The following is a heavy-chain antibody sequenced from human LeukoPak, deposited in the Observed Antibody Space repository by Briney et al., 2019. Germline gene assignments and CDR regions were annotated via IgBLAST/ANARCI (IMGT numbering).Heavy chain of an antibody. CDR3: AKDIPMDV. CDR2: ISWDGGST. Sequence: PGGSLRLSCAASGFTFDDYTMHWVRQAPGKGLEWVSLISWDGGSTYYADSVKGRFTISRDNSKNSLYLQMNSLRTEDTALYYRAKDIPMDVWGQGTTVTVSS. CDR1: GFTFDDYT. V-gene: IGHV3-43*01. J-gene: IGHJ6*02.